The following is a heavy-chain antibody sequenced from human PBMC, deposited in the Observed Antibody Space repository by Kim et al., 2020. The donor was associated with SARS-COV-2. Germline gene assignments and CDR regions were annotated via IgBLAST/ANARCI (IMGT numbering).Heavy chain of an antibody. Sequence: GGSLRLSCAASGFTFSSYWMHWVRQAPGKGLVWVSRINSDGSSISYADSVKGRFTISRDNAKNTLYLQMNRLRAKDTAVYYCGRAGTLGSIWRIYYFDYWGQGTLVTVSS. D-gene: IGHD6-13*01. V-gene: IGHV3-74*01. CDR2: INSDGSSI. CDR1: GFTFSSYW. J-gene: IGHJ4*02. CDR3: GRAGTLGSIWRIYYFDY.